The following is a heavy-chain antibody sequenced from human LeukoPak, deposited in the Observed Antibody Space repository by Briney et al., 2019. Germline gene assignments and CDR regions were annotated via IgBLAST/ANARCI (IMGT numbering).Heavy chain of an antibody. CDR2: ISASGTTV. V-gene: IGHV3-11*04. CDR1: GFTFSDYY. Sequence: PGGSLRLSCAASGFTFSDYYMTWIRQAPGKGLEWVSYISASGTTVRYADSVEGRFTISRDNAKNSLYLQFNSLRAEDTAVYFCVREGNLYWRQGTLVTVSS. J-gene: IGHJ4*02. CDR3: VREGNLY.